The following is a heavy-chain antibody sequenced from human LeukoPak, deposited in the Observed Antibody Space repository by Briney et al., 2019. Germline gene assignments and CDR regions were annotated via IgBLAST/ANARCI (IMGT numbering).Heavy chain of an antibody. CDR2: IYYSGST. J-gene: IGHJ4*02. CDR1: GGSFSGYY. V-gene: IGHV4-59*01. D-gene: IGHD4-17*01. Sequence: SETLSLTCAVYGGSFSGYYWSWIRQPPGKGLEWIGYIYYSGSTNYNPSLKSRVTISVDTSKNQFSLTLSSVTAADTAVYYCARTSMTTVPFPDYWGQGTLVTVSS. CDR3: ARTSMTTVPFPDY.